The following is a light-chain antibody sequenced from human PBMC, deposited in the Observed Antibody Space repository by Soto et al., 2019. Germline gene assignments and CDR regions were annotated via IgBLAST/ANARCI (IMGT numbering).Light chain of an antibody. V-gene: IGLV2-23*01. J-gene: IGLJ3*02. CDR2: EDT. Sequence: QSALTQPASVSGSPGQSITISCTGTNSDVGNYNLVSWYQQHPGKAPKLMMYEDTKRPSGVSNRFSGSKSGNTASLTISGLQAEDEADYYCCSYAGSATWVFGGGTKLTVL. CDR3: CSYAGSATWV. CDR1: NSDVGNYNL.